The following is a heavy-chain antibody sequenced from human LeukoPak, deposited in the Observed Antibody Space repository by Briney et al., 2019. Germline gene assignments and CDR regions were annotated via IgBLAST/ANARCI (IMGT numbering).Heavy chain of an antibody. CDR1: GYSISSGYY. J-gene: IGHJ4*02. D-gene: IGHD2-2*01. V-gene: IGHV4-38-2*01. Sequence: SETLSLTCAVSGYSISSGYYWGWIRQPPGKGLEWIGSIYHSGSTYYNPSLKSRVTISVDTAKNQFSLKLRSVTAADTAVYYCARLTGYCSSTSCYYFDYWGQGTLVTVSS. CDR3: ARLTGYCSSTSCYYFDY. CDR2: IYHSGST.